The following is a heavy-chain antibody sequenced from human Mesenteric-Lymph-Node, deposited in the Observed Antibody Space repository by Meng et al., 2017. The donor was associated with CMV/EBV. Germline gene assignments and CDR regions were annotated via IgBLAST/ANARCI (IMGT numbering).Heavy chain of an antibody. V-gene: IGHV3-7*01. CDR2: IKQDGNEK. D-gene: IGHD3-9*01. CDR1: GFTFSNYA. CDR3: AYLGEYRSAYFEDY. J-gene: IGHJ4*02. Sequence: GESLKISCAASGFTFSNYAMHWVRQAPGKGLEWVANIKQDGNEKHYVDSVKGRFTISRDNAKNSLYLQMDYLRAEDTAVYYCAYLGEYRSAYFEDYWGQGTLVTVSS.